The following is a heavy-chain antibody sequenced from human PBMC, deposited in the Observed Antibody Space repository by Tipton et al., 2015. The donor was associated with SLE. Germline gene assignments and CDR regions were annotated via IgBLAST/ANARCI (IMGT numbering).Heavy chain of an antibody. V-gene: IGHV4-59*08. CDR1: DGSISLYC. D-gene: IGHD5-24*01. J-gene: IGHJ3*01. CDR2: IYYSGST. CDR3: GRARVGMGYVFDV. Sequence: TLSLTCTVSDGSISLYCWSWIRQPPGKELEWIGYIYYSGSTRNNPSLKSRVTISVDTSKNQFSLKLTSVTAADTALYYCGRARVGMGYVFDVWGQGTMVTVSS.